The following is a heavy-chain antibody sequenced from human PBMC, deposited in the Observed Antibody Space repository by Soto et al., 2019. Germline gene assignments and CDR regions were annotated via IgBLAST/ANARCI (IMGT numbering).Heavy chain of an antibody. Sequence: SQTLSLTCAISGDRVSSNSAAWNWIRQSPSRCLEWLGMTYYRSKWNNDYAVSVKSRITINPDTSKNQFSLQLNSVTPEDTALYYCARDRATIDAFDIWGQGTMVTVSS. V-gene: IGHV6-1*01. D-gene: IGHD1-26*01. J-gene: IGHJ3*02. CDR3: ARDRATIDAFDI. CDR2: TYYRSKWNN. CDR1: GDRVSSNSAA.